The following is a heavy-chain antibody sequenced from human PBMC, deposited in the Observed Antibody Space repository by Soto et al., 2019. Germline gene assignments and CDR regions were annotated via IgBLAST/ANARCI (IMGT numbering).Heavy chain of an antibody. D-gene: IGHD1-26*01. Sequence: QVQLQESGPGLVKPSDTLSLTCAVSGYSISSSTWWAWIRQPPGKGLEWIGYIYYSGTTYYNPSLKSRVTMSVDTSKNQFSLKLTSVTAVDTAVYYCARREIQGPIDYWGQGTLVTVSS. V-gene: IGHV4-28*01. CDR3: ARREIQGPIDY. CDR2: IYYSGTT. J-gene: IGHJ4*02. CDR1: GYSISSSTW.